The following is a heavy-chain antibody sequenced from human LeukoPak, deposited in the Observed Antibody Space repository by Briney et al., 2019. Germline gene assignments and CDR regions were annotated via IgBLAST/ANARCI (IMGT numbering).Heavy chain of an antibody. Sequence: GGSLRLSCAASGFTFSSYSMNWVRQAPGKGLEWVSSISSSSYIYYADSVKGRFTISRDNAKNSLYLQMNSLRAEGTAVYYCARTTYSSGWYYYWGQGTLVTVSS. CDR1: GFTFSSYS. D-gene: IGHD6-19*01. CDR2: ISSSSYI. V-gene: IGHV3-21*01. CDR3: ARTTYSSGWYYY. J-gene: IGHJ4*02.